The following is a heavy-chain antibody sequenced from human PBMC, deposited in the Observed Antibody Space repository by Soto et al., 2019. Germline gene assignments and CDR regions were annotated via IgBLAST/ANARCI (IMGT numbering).Heavy chain of an antibody. CDR1: GFTFSSYA. V-gene: IGHV3-30-3*01. J-gene: IGHJ6*02. Sequence: QVQLVESGGGVVQPGRSLRLSCAASGFTFSSYAMHWVRQAPGKGLEWVAVISYDGSNKYYADSVKGRFTISRDNSKNTLYLQMNSLRAEDTAVYYCARVLHSGSYYYYGMDVWGQGTTFTVSS. CDR3: ARVLHSGSYYYYGMDV. D-gene: IGHD1-26*01. CDR2: ISYDGSNK.